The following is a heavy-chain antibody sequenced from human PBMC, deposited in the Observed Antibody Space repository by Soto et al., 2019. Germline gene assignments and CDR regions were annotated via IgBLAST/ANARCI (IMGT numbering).Heavy chain of an antibody. Sequence: QVTLKESGPTLVKPTQTLTLTCTVSGLSLRTTGVGVGWVRQPPGKALEWLALLYWDDDQRYSPSLRSRLTIAKDISEKQVVITMTIMDTVDTATYYCVQSRCGGDCLEIYSSHAYNGLDAWGQGTTVTVSS. V-gene: IGHV2-5*02. CDR3: VQSRCGGDCLEIYSSHAYNGLDA. CDR1: GLSLRTTGVG. D-gene: IGHD2-21*02. CDR2: LYWDDDQ. J-gene: IGHJ6*02.